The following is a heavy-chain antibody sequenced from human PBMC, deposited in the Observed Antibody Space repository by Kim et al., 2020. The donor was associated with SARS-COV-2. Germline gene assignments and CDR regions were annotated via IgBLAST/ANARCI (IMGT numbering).Heavy chain of an antibody. Sequence: SETLSLTCTVSGGSVSSGSYYWSWIRQPPGKGLEWIGYIYYSGSTNYNPSLKSRVTISVDTSKNQFSLKLSSVTAADTAVYYCARGCTTVTTGCVRYFDLWGRGTLVT. CDR2: IYYSGST. D-gene: IGHD4-17*01. J-gene: IGHJ2*01. CDR3: ARGCTTVTTGCVRYFDL. CDR1: GGSVSSGSYY. V-gene: IGHV4-61*01.